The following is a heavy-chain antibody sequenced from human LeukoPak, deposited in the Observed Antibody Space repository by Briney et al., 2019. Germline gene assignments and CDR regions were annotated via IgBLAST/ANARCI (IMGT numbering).Heavy chain of an antibody. CDR1: GFTFSSYSMN. V-gene: IGHV4-59*05. J-gene: IGHJ5*01. Sequence: GSLRLSCAASGFTFSSYSMNWVRQAPGKGLEWIGSIHYSGNTYYNPSLKSRVTVSVDTSKNQLSLRLSSVTTADTAVYYCARQNGYTSRWYDFWGQGTLATVSS. D-gene: IGHD6-13*01. CDR3: ARQNGYTSRWYDF. CDR2: IHYSGNT.